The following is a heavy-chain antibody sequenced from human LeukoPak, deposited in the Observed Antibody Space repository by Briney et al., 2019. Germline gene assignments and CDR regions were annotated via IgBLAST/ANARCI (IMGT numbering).Heavy chain of an antibody. D-gene: IGHD6-13*01. CDR1: GGSISSYY. J-gene: IGHJ4*02. Sequence: SETLSLTCTVSGGSISSYYWSWIRQPPGKGLEWIGYIYYSGSTNYNPSLKSRVTISVDTSKNQFSLKLSSVTAADTAVYYCARHPSGYSSSWYLDWGQGTLVTVSS. CDR2: IYYSGST. CDR3: ARHPSGYSSSWYLD. V-gene: IGHV4-59*08.